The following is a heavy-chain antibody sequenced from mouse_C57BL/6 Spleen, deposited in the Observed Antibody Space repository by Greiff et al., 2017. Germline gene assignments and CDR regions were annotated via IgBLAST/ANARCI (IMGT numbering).Heavy chain of an antibody. V-gene: IGHV1-82*01. Sequence: QVQLKESGPELVKPGASVKISCKASGYAFSSSWMNWVQQRPGKGLEWIGRLSPGDGDTNYNGKFKGKATLTADKSSSTAYMQLSSLTSEDSAVYFCASEMVFAYWGQGTLVTVSA. J-gene: IGHJ3*01. CDR1: GYAFSSSW. CDR2: LSPGDGDT. D-gene: IGHD2-3*01. CDR3: ASEMVFAY.